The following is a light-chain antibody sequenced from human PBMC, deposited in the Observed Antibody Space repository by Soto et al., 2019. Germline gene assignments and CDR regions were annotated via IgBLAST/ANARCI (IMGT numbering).Light chain of an antibody. CDR2: DAS. V-gene: IGKV1-5*01. CDR1: QSISSW. Sequence: DIQMTQSPSTLSASVGDRVTISCRASQSISSWLAWYQQKPGKAPKIIIYDASSLESGVPSRFSGSGSGTEFNLTISSLQPDDFATYYCQQYNSYSGTLGQGTKVDIK. CDR3: QQYNSYSGT. J-gene: IGKJ1*01.